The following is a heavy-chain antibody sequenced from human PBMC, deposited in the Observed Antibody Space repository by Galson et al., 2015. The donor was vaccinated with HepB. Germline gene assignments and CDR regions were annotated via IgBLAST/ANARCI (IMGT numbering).Heavy chain of an antibody. V-gene: IGHV3-23*01. CDR2: ICGGGGCT. Sequence: SLRLSCAASGFTFSSYAMSWVRQAPGVGLEWVSGICGGGGCTKYADSVKGRFTISRDNSKNTLYLQMNSLRVEDTAVYYCARGHYYGMDVWGQGTPVTVSS. J-gene: IGHJ6*02. CDR3: ARGHYYGMDV. CDR1: GFTFSSYA.